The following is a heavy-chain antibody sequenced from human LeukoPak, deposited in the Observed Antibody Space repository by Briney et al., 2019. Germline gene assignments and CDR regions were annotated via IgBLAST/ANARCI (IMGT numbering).Heavy chain of an antibody. D-gene: IGHD2-2*01. V-gene: IGHV3-7*03. J-gene: IGHJ4*02. CDR1: GFTFSSYW. CDR2: IKQDGSEK. Sequence: GGSLRLFCAASGFTFSSYWMSWVRQAPGKELEWVANIKQDGSEKYYVDSVKGRFTISRDNAKNSLYLQMNSLRAEDTAGYYCAKETVIVVVPAAISPDYWGQGTLVTVSS. CDR3: AKETVIVVVPAAISPDY.